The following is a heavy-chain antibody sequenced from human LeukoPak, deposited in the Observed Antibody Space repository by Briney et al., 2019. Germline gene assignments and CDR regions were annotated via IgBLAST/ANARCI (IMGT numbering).Heavy chain of an antibody. CDR1: GGFFRGYY. J-gene: IGHJ4*02. CDR3: ASRDY. V-gene: IGHV4-34*01. CDR2: INYSGST. Sequence: PSETLSLTCAVNGGFFRGYYWSWIRQPPGKGLEWIGEINYSGSTNYNPSLKSRVTISVDTSKNQFSLKLRSVTAADTAVYYCASRDYWGQGTLVTVSS.